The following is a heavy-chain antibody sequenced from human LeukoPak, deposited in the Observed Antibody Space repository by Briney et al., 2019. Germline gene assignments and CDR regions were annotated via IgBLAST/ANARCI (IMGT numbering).Heavy chain of an antibody. Sequence: GGSLRLSCAASGFTFSYYWMSCVRQAPGKGLEGVANIKQDGSEKYYVDSLKGRFTISRDDARNSLYLQMNSLRAEDTAVYYCVREETYSSGWYGPDYWGQGTLVTVSS. CDR1: GFTFSYYW. CDR3: VREETYSSGWYGPDY. J-gene: IGHJ4*02. D-gene: IGHD6-19*01. V-gene: IGHV3-7*01. CDR2: IKQDGSEK.